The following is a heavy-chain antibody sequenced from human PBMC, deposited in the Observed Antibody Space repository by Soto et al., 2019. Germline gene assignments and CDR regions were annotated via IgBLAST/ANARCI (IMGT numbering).Heavy chain of an antibody. J-gene: IGHJ5*02. CDR3: ARGGLRYWFDP. V-gene: IGHV4-59*01. CDR2: VYYSGTT. CDR1: GGSFSSFY. Sequence: SETLSLTCTVSGGSFSSFYCNWIRQPPGKGLEWIGYVYYSGTTYYNPSLKSRVTISVDTSKDECSLSLTSVTAADTAVFYCARGGLRYWFDPWGQRTLVTVSS.